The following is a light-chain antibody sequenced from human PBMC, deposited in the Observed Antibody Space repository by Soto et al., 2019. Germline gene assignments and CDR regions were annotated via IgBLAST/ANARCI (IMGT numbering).Light chain of an antibody. CDR3: QQYGGTPPIT. CDR2: GAS. CDR1: QSVSSN. V-gene: IGKV3-20*01. Sequence: EMVMTQSPATLSVSPGERATLSCRASQSVSSNLAWYQQKPGQAPRFLIYGASSRATGIPDRFSGSGSETDFTLTISRLEPEDFAVYYCQQYGGTPPITFGQGTRLENK. J-gene: IGKJ5*01.